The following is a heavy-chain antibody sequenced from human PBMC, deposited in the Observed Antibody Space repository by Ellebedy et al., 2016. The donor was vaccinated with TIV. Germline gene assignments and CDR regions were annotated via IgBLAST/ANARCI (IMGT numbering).Heavy chain of an antibody. CDR3: AREDCSGGSCPPGY. Sequence: AASVKVSCKASGGTFSSYAISWVRQAPGQGLEWMGRIIPILGIANYAQKFQGRVTITADKSTSTAYMELSSLRSEDTAVYYCAREDCSGGSCPPGYWGQGTLVTVSS. CDR1: GGTFSSYA. D-gene: IGHD2-15*01. CDR2: IIPILGIA. J-gene: IGHJ4*02. V-gene: IGHV1-69*04.